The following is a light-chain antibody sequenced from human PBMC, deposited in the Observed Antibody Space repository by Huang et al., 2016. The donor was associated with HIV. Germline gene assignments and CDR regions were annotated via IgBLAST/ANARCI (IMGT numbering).Light chain of an antibody. V-gene: IGKV3D-15*01. CDR2: ETS. Sequence: EIMMTQSPATLSVSPGGRATLSCRASQNVRNNLAWYQQKTGQAPRLLIYETSTRASGSPARFSGSGSATDFTLTISGLQSEDFAIYYCQQYDKWPPGLTFGGGTKVEI. J-gene: IGKJ4*01. CDR1: QNVRNN. CDR3: QQYDKWPPGLT.